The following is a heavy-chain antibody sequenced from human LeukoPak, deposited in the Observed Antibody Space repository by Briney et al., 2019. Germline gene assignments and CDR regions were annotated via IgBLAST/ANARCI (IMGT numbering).Heavy chain of an antibody. J-gene: IGHJ4*02. V-gene: IGHV6-1*01. CDR3: ARGGVGTTVSTFAY. CDR2: KYYRSKWYN. CDR1: GDSVSSNSAA. D-gene: IGHD5/OR15-5a*01. Sequence: SQTLSLTCAISGDSVSSNSAAWNWVRQSPSRGLEWLGRKYYRSKWYNDYAVSVKSRITIDPDTSKNQFSLQLNSVTPEDTAVYFCARGGVGTTVSTFAYWGQGTLVTVSS.